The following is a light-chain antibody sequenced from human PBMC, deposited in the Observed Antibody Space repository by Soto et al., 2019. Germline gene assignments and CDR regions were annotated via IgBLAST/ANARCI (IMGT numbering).Light chain of an antibody. CDR3: SSYTSSSTLV. CDR1: SSDVGGYNY. CDR2: EVS. J-gene: IGLJ2*01. Sequence: LTQPASVSGSPGQSITISCTGTSSDVGGYNYVSWYQHHPGKAPKVMIYEVSNRPSGISNRFSGSKAGNTASLTISGLQAEDEADYYCSSYTSSSTLVFGGGTKVTVL. V-gene: IGLV2-14*01.